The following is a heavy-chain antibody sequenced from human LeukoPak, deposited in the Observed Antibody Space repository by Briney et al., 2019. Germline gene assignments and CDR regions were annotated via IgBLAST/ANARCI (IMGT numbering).Heavy chain of an antibody. CDR2: IYYSGST. D-gene: IGHD3-10*01. J-gene: IGHJ4*02. CDR3: ARDRHYGSGPD. CDR1: GYSISSGYY. Sequence: SETLSLTCTVSGYSISSGYYWGWIRQPPGKGLEWIGSIYYSGSTYYSPSLKSRVTISVDTSKNQFSLKLTSVTAADTAVYYCARDRHYGSGPDWGQGTLVTVSS. V-gene: IGHV4-38-2*02.